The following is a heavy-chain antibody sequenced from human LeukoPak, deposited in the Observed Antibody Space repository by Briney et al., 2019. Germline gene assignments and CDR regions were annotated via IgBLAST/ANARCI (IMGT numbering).Heavy chain of an antibody. CDR1: GGSFSGYY. CDR2: INHSGST. J-gene: IGHJ4*02. D-gene: IGHD3-3*01. Sequence: TSETLSLTCAVYGGSFSGYYWSWIRQPPGKGLEWIGEINHSGSTNYNPSLKSRVTISVDTSKNQFSLKLSSVTAADTAVYYCARGDDFWSGYYRYFDYWDQGTLVTVSS. V-gene: IGHV4-34*01. CDR3: ARGDDFWSGYYRYFDY.